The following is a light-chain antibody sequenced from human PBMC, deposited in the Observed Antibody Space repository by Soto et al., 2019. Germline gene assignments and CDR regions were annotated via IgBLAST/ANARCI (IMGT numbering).Light chain of an antibody. CDR2: GAS. V-gene: IGKV3-20*01. Sequence: EIVMTQSPATLSVSPGESATLSCRASQSVSNNLTWYQQKPGQPPRLLIYGASSRATGIPDRFSGSGSGTDFTLTISRLEPEDFAVYYCQQYGSSPETFGQGTKVDIK. J-gene: IGKJ1*01. CDR1: QSVSNN. CDR3: QQYGSSPET.